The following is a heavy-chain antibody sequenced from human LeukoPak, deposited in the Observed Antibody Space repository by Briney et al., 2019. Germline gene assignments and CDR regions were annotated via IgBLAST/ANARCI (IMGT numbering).Heavy chain of an antibody. D-gene: IGHD1-7*01. V-gene: IGHV3-23*01. J-gene: IGHJ6*03. CDR1: GFTFSSYW. CDR3: AKLGTTFYYYYMDV. Sequence: PGGSLRLSCAASGFTFSSYWMNWVRQAPGKGLEWVASLTGTDGSSYYADSVKGRCTISRDNSKNTLYLQMNSLRADDTALYYCAKLGTTFYYYYMDVWGKGTTVTVSS. CDR2: LTGTDGSS.